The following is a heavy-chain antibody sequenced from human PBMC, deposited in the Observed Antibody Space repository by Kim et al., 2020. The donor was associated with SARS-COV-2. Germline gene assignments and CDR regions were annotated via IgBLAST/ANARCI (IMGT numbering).Heavy chain of an antibody. V-gene: IGHV7-4-1*02. CDR2: INTNTGNP. D-gene: IGHD6-13*01. J-gene: IGHJ6*02. CDR3: ARGGSYSSRAQFYYYYGMDV. Sequence: ASVKVSCKASGYTFTSYAMNWVRQAPGQGLEWMGWINTNTGNPTYAQGFTGRFVFSLDTSVSTAYLQISSLKAEDTAVYYCARGGSYSSRAQFYYYYGMDVWGQGTTVTVSS. CDR1: GYTFTSYA.